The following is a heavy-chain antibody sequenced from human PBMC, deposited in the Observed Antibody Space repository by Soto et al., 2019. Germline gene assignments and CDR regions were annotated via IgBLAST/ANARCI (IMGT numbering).Heavy chain of an antibody. J-gene: IGHJ4*02. Sequence: EVQLVESGGGLVKPGGSLRLSCAASGFTFTSALMTWVRQAPGKGLEWVGRVKSKTDGGTTDYAAPVKGRFTISRDDSEKALYLQMSSLKTEDTAVYYSTTGSTGRDYWGQGTLVTVSS. D-gene: IGHD3-10*01. CDR1: GFTFTSAL. CDR3: TTGSTGRDY. CDR2: VKSKTDGGTT. V-gene: IGHV3-15*01.